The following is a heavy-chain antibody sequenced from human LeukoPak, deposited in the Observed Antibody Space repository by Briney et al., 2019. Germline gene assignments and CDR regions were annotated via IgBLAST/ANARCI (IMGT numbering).Heavy chain of an antibody. CDR2: IKQDGSEK. V-gene: IGHV3-7*04. J-gene: IGHJ4*02. D-gene: IGHD3-10*01. Sequence: EGSLRLSCAASGFTFSSYWMSWVRQAPGKGLEWVANIKQDGSEKYYVDSVKGRFTISRDNAKNSLYLQMNSLRAEDTAVYYCARETYYYGSGSYVFSYWGQGTLVTVSS. CDR3: ARETYYYGSGSYVFSY. CDR1: GFTFSSYW.